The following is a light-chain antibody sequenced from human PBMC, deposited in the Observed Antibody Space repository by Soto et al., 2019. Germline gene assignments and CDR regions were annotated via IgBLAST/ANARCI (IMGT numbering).Light chain of an antibody. V-gene: IGKV3-20*01. CDR2: TTS. CDR1: QSLSGY. CDR3: QQYGSSPWT. Sequence: DIVLTQSPGTLSLSPGERASLSCRASQSLSGYLAWYQQRPGQAPRLLIYTTSNRATDIPDRFSGSGSGTDFTLTISRLEPEEFAVYYCQQYGSSPWTVGQGTKVEIK. J-gene: IGKJ1*01.